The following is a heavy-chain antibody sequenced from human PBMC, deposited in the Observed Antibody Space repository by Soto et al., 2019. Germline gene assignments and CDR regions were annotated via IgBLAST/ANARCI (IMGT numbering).Heavy chain of an antibody. Sequence: ASVKVSCKASGYTFTTYAIHWVRQAPGQGLEWMGWINAGNGNTEFSERFQGRFTIVVDTSTSTAYMELNSLRYEDTAVYYCARDKGYCSDTSCPDFDYWGQGTLVTVSS. D-gene: IGHD2-15*01. CDR1: GYTFTTYA. CDR2: INAGNGNT. V-gene: IGHV1-3*01. CDR3: ARDKGYCSDTSCPDFDY. J-gene: IGHJ4*02.